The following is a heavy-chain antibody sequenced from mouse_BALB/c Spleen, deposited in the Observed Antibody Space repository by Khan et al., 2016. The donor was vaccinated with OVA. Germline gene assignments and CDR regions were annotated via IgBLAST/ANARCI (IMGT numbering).Heavy chain of an antibody. V-gene: IGHV2-6-1*01. CDR2: IWSDGSA. Sequence: QVQLQQSGPGLVAPSQSLSITCTISGFSLTNYGVHWVRQPPGKGLEWLVVIWSDGSATYNSALKSRLSISTDNSKSQVFLQMNSLHTDDTAMYYCSRQPYYHYYIMDYWGQGTSVTVSS. J-gene: IGHJ4*01. CDR3: SRQPYYHYYIMDY. D-gene: IGHD2-10*01. CDR1: GFSLTNYG.